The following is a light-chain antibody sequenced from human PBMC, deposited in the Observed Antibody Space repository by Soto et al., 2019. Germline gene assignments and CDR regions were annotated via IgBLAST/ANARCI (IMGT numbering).Light chain of an antibody. J-gene: IGKJ1*01. CDR3: QQDGSSGT. Sequence: EIVLTQSPGTLSLSPGERATLSCRASQSVSNNYLAWYQQKPGQAPRLLIYGASNRATGIPVRFSGSGSGTDFTLTISRLEPEDFAVYYCQQDGSSGTFGQGTKVEIK. CDR2: GAS. V-gene: IGKV3-20*01. CDR1: QSVSNNY.